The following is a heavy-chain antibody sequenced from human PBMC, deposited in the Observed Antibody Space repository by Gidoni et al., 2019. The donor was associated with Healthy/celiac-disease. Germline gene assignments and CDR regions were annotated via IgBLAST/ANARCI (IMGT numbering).Heavy chain of an antibody. Sequence: PGKGLEWVGRTRNKANSYTTEYAASVKGRFTISRDDSKNSLYLQMNSLKTEDTAVYYCARLGGSYYDDYWGQGTLVTVSS. V-gene: IGHV3-72*01. D-gene: IGHD1-26*01. J-gene: IGHJ4*02. CDR2: TRNKANSYTT. CDR3: ARLGGSYYDDY.